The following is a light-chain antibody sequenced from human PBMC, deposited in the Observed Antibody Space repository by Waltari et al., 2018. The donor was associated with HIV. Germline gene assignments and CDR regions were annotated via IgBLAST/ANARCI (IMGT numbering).Light chain of an antibody. J-gene: IGLJ2*01. CDR1: SGHSSYA. CDR3: QTWGTGIRV. Sequence: QLVLTQSPSASASLGASVKPTCTLSSGHSSYAIAWHQQKSEKGPRYLMKLNSDGSHNKGDGIPDRFSGSSSGAERYLTISSLQSEDEADYYCQTWGTGIRVFGGGTKLTVL. V-gene: IGLV4-69*01. CDR2: LNSDGSH.